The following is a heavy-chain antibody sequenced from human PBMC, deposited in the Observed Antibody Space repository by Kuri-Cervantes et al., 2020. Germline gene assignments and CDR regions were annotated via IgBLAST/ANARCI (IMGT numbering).Heavy chain of an antibody. CDR1: GGTFSSYA. Sequence: SVKVSCKASGGTFSSYAISWVRQAPGQGLEWMGGIIPIFGTANYAQKFQGRVTITADESTSTAYMELSSLRSEDTAVYYCASGGLQKDAFDIWGQGTMVTVSS. CDR2: IIPIFGTA. V-gene: IGHV1-69*13. D-gene: IGHD5-24*01. CDR3: ASGGLQKDAFDI. J-gene: IGHJ3*02.